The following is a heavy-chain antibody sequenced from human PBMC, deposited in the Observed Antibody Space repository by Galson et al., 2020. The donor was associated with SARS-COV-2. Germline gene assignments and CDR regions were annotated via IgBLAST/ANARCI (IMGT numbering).Heavy chain of an antibody. CDR2: ISAYNGNT. J-gene: IGHJ6*02. D-gene: IGHD7-27*01. V-gene: IGHV1-18*01. CDR1: GYTFTSYG. CDR3: ARTRTGGRVYYYYGMDV. Sequence: ASVKVSCKASGYTFTSYGISWVRQAPGQGLEWMGWISAYNGNTNYAQKLQGRVTMTTDTSTSTAYMELRSLRSDDTAVYYCARTRTGGRVYYYYGMDVWGQGTTVTVSS.